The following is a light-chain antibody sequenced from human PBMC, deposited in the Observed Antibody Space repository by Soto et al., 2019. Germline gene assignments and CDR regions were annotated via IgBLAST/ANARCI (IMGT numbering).Light chain of an antibody. J-gene: IGKJ3*01. CDR1: HDISDY. CDR3: QRYGGTPYT. CDR2: AAS. V-gene: IGKV1-27*01. Sequence: DIQMTQSPSSLSASIGDRVTITCRASHDISDYLAWYQQKPGKVPNLLIYAASTLQSGVPSRFSGSGSGTEFTLTISSLQSEDVASYYCQRYGGTPYTFGPGTKVDIK.